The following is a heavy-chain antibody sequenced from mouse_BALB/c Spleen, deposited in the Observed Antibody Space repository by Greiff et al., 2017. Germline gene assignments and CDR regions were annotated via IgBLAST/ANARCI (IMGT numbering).Heavy chain of an antibody. D-gene: IGHD1-1*01. J-gene: IGHJ4*01. CDR2: ISYSGST. V-gene: IGHV3-2*02. CDR1: GYSITSDYA. Sequence: EVMLVESGPGLVKPSQSLSLTCTVTGYSITSDYAWNWIRQFPGNKLEWMGYISYSGSTSYNPSLKSRISITRDTSKNQFFLQLNSVTTEDTATYYCARRDYYGSSYGNAMDYWGQGTSVTVSS. CDR3: ARRDYYGSSYGNAMDY.